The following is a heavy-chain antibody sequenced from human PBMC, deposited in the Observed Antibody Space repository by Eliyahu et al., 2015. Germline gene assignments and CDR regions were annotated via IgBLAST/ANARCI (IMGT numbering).Heavy chain of an antibody. J-gene: IGHJ4*02. V-gene: IGHV3-21*01. CDR2: ISSSSSYI. CDR1: GFPFGRYX. Sequence: EVQLVESGGGLVKPGGSLRLSXAASGFPFGRYXXXWGRQAPGKGLEWVSSISSSSSYIYYADSVKGRFTISRDNAKNSLYLQMNSLRAEDTAVYYCARGKDEGYYYDSSAYFCFDYWGQGTLGTVSS. CDR3: ARGKDEGYYYDSSAYFCFDY. D-gene: IGHD3-22*01.